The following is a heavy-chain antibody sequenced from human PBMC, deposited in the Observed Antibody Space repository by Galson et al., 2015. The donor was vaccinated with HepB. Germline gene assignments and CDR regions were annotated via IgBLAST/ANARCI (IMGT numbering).Heavy chain of an antibody. CDR1: GYTFTSYG. J-gene: IGHJ4*02. CDR2: ISAYNGNT. CDR3: ARDPLPVGLWFRESRHFDY. D-gene: IGHD3-10*01. Sequence: QSGAEVTKPGASVKVSCKASGYTFTSYGISWVRQAPGQGLEWMGWISAYNGNTNYAQKLQGRVTMTTDTSTSTAYMELRSLRSDDTAVYYCARDPLPVGLWFRESRHFDYWGQGTLVTVSS. V-gene: IGHV1-18*01.